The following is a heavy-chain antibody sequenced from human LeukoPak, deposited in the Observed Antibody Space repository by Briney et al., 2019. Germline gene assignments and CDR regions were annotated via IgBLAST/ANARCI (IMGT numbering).Heavy chain of an antibody. J-gene: IGHJ4*02. CDR2: IYYSGST. D-gene: IGHD3-10*01. CDR1: GGSISSSSYY. Sequence: SETLSLTCTVSGGSISSSSYYWGWIRQPPGKGLEWIGSIYYSGSTYYNPSLKSRVTISVDKSKNQFSLKLSSVTAADTAVYYCARGIGGSGSYYVEYWGQGTLVTVSS. V-gene: IGHV4-39*07. CDR3: ARGIGGSGSYYVEY.